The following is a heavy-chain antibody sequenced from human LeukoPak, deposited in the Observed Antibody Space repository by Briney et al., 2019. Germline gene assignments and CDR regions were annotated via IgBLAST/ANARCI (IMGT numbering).Heavy chain of an antibody. CDR2: IRYDGSNK. V-gene: IGHV3-30*02. CDR3: AKDGGMATVDHDAFDM. CDR1: GFTFSSYG. J-gene: IGHJ3*02. Sequence: GGSLRLSCAASGFTFSSYGMHWVRQAPGKGLEWVAFIRYDGSNKYYADSVKGRFTISRDNSKNTLYLQMISLKPEDTAVYYCAKDGGMATVDHDAFDMWGQGTLVTVSS. D-gene: IGHD5-24*01.